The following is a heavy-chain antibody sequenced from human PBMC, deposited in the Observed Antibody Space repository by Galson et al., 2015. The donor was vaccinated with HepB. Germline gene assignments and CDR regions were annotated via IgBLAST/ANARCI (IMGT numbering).Heavy chain of an antibody. D-gene: IGHD3-22*01. CDR3: ARDGDSSGYYGHIFDY. V-gene: IGHV3-30-3*01. J-gene: IGHJ4*02. CDR2: ISHDGSNK. CDR1: GFTFSSYA. Sequence: SLRLSCADSGFTFSSYAMHWVRQAPGKGLEWVALISHDGSNKYYADSVKGRFTISRDNTKNTLYLQMNSLRAEDTAMYYCARDGDSSGYYGHIFDYWGQGSLVTVSS.